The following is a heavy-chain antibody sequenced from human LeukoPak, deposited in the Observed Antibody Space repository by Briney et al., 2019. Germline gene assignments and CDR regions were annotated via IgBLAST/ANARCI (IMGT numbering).Heavy chain of an antibody. D-gene: IGHD5-24*01. J-gene: IGHJ4*02. CDR1: GGSISSSSYY. V-gene: IGHV4-39*01. CDR3: ARGDVTIETPGSSPGRSVGLGPYYFDY. Sequence: PSETLSLTCTVSGGSISSSSYYWGWIRQPPGKGLEWIGSIYYSGSTYYNPSLKSRVTISVDTSKNQFSLKLSSVTAADTAVYYCARGDVTIETPGSSPGRSVGLGPYYFDYWGQGTLVTVSS. CDR2: IYYSGST.